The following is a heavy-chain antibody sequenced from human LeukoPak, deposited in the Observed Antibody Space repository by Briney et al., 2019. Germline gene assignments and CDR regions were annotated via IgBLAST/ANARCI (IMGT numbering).Heavy chain of an antibody. Sequence: PGGSLRLSCAASGFTVSSNYMSWVRQAPGKGLEWVSVIYSGGSTYYADSVKGRFTISRDNSKNTLYLQMNSLRAEDTAVYYCAKNDICSGGSCYSDWFDPWGQGTLVTVSS. CDR3: AKNDICSGGSCYSDWFDP. D-gene: IGHD2-15*01. CDR2: IYSGGST. J-gene: IGHJ5*02. V-gene: IGHV3-53*01. CDR1: GFTVSSNY.